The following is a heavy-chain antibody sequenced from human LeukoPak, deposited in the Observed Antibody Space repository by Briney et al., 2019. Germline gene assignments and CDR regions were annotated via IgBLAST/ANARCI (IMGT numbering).Heavy chain of an antibody. J-gene: IGHJ4*02. Sequence: GGSLGLSCAASGFTFSSYSMNWVRQAPGKGLEWVSSISSSSSYIYYADSVKGRFTISRDNAKNSLYLQMNSLRAEDTAVYYCARDGGYYYDSSGYYFDYWGQGTLVTVSS. V-gene: IGHV3-21*01. D-gene: IGHD3-22*01. CDR1: GFTFSSYS. CDR2: ISSSSSYI. CDR3: ARDGGYYYDSSGYYFDY.